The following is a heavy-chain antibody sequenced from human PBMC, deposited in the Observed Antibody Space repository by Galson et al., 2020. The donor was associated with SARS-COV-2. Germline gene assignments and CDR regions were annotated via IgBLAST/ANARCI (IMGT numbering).Heavy chain of an antibody. D-gene: IGHD3-16*01. J-gene: IGHJ3*02. CDR3: ARDFLPFGHARAFDI. CDR2: IWYDGSNK. V-gene: IGHV3-33*01. CDR1: GFTFSSYG. Sequence: GGSLRLSCAASGFTFSSYGMHWVRHAPGKGLEWLAVIWYDGSNKYYADSVKGRFTISRDNSKNTLYLQMNSLRAEDTAVYYCARDFLPFGHARAFDIWCEGTMVTFSS.